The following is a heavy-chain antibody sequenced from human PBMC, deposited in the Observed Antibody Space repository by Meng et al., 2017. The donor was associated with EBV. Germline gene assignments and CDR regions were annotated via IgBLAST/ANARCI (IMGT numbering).Heavy chain of an antibody. V-gene: IGHV1-69*01. J-gene: IGHJ4*02. D-gene: IGHD3-10*01. CDR3: ASESGRGFTPDY. Sequence: QLQLVHSGGGVHKPGSSVTVSCKTSGGTFRSDAVSWVRQAPGQGLEWMGGLIPMSDAPHYAQKFQGRVTMTADESTNTHYMDLSGLSFEDTAVYYCASESGRGFTPDYWGQGTLVTVSS. CDR2: LIPMSDAP. CDR1: GGTFRSDA.